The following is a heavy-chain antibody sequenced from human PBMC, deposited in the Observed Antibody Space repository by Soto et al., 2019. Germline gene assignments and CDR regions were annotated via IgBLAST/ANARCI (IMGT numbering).Heavy chain of an antibody. V-gene: IGHV3-33*01. Sequence: QVQLVESGGGVVQPGRSLRLSCAASGFTFSSYGMHWVRQAPGKGLEWVAVIWYDGSNKYYADSVKGRFTISRDNSKNTLYLQMNSLRAEDTAVYYCASQAAAGKGGMDVWGQGTTVTVSS. CDR1: GFTFSSYG. J-gene: IGHJ6*02. D-gene: IGHD6-13*01. CDR3: ASQAAAGKGGMDV. CDR2: IWYDGSNK.